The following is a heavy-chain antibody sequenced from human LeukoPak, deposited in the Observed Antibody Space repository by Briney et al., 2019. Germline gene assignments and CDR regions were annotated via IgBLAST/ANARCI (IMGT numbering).Heavy chain of an antibody. CDR3: AKDIATSSGFDY. D-gene: IGHD6-19*01. J-gene: IGHJ4*02. CDR2: ITWYCSST. Sequence: PGGSLRLSCAASGFTFDDYGMQWVGQAPGKGLELVSLITWYCSSTYSPYSVKRRFTISRDNSKISLYLQMTSLSTEDTALYYCAKDIATSSGFDYWGQGTLVTFSS. CDR1: GFTFDDYG. V-gene: IGHV3-43*02.